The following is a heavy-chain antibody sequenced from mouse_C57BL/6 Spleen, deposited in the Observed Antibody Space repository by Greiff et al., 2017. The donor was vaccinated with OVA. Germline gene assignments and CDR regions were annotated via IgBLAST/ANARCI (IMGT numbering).Heavy chain of an antibody. V-gene: IGHV1-80*01. J-gene: IGHJ3*01. CDR3: AREGYYGYDGFAY. Sequence: QVHVKQSGAELVKPGASVKISCKASGYAFSSYWMNWVKQRPGKGLEWIGQIYPGDGDTNYNGKFKGKATLTADKSSSTAYMQLSSLTSEDSAVYFCAREGYYGYDGFAYWGQGTLVTVSA. D-gene: IGHD2-2*01. CDR2: IYPGDGDT. CDR1: GYAFSSYW.